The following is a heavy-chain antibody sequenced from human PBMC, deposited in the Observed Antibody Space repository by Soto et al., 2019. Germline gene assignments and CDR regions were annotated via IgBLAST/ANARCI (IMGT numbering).Heavy chain of an antibody. CDR2: IWYDGSNK. CDR3: ARDEGDVVVVAPGAFDI. J-gene: IGHJ3*02. Sequence: QVQLVESGGGVVQPGRSLRLSCAASGFTFSSYGMHWVRQAPGKGLEWVAVIWYDGSNKYYADSVKGRFTISRDNSKNTLYLQMNSLRAEDTAVYYCARDEGDVVVVAPGAFDIWGQGTMVTVSS. V-gene: IGHV3-33*01. CDR1: GFTFSSYG. D-gene: IGHD2-15*01.